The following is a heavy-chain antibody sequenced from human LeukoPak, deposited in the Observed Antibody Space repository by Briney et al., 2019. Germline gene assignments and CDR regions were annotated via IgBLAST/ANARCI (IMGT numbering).Heavy chain of an antibody. CDR1: GGTFSSYA. D-gene: IGHD3-22*01. J-gene: IGHJ5*02. CDR3: ARDSSGYYMGDGFDP. CDR2: IIPIFGTA. Sequence: ASVKVSCKASGGTFSSYAISWVRQAPGQGLEWMGGIIPIFGTANYAQKFQGRVTMTRDTSTSTVYMELSSLRSEDTAVYYCARDSSGYYMGDGFDPWGQGTLVTVSS. V-gene: IGHV1-69*05.